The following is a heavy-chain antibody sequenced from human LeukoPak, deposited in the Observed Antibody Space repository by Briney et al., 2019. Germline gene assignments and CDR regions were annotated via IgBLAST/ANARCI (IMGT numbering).Heavy chain of an antibody. D-gene: IGHD1-26*01. CDR1: GFTFSSYG. CDR3: AKGSYSGSYLSWFDP. J-gene: IGHJ5*02. V-gene: IGHV3-23*01. CDR2: ISGSGGST. Sequence: GGSLRLSCAASGFTFSSYGMSWVRQAPGKGLEWVSAISGSGGSTYYADSVKGRFTTSRDNSKNTLYLQMNSLRAEDTAVYYCAKGSYSGSYLSWFDPWGQGTLVTVSS.